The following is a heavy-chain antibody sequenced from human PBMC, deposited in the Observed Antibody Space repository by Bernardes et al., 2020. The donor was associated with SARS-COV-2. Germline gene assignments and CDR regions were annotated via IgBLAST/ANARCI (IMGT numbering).Heavy chain of an antibody. CDR2: LYYTGST. CDR1: GGSISAYY. CDR3: ARGFDY. J-gene: IGHJ4*02. V-gene: IGHV4-59*01. Sequence: SETLYVTCTVSGGSISAYYWSWFRQPPGKGLEWIGYLYYTGSTNYNPSLQSRVTISVDTSKNQFSLKLSSVTAADTAVYYCARGFDYWGQGILVTVSS.